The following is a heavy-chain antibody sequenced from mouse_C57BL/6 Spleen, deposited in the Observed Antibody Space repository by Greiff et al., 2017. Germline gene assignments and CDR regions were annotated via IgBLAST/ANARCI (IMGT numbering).Heavy chain of an antibody. V-gene: IGHV14-2*01. D-gene: IGHD2-5*01. J-gene: IGHJ3*01. CDR1: GFNIKDYY. CDR3: ARDYSNSWFAY. CDR2: IDPEDGET. Sequence: EVQLQQSGAELVKPGASVKLSCTASGFNIKDYYMHWVKQRTEQGLEWIGRIDPEDGETKYAPNFQGKATITADTSSNTAYLQLSSLTSEDTAVYYCARDYSNSWFAYWGQGTLVTVSA.